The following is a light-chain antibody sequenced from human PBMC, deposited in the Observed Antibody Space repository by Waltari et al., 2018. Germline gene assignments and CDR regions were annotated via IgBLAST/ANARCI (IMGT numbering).Light chain of an antibody. Sequence: QSVLTQSPSASGTPGQRVTISCSGSSSNIGDNVVNWYQQVPGKAPKLLIYRNDQRPSGVPDRFSASKSGTSASLAISGLQSEDEADYHCAAWDDRMNGHWVFGGGTKVTVL. CDR2: RND. J-gene: IGLJ3*02. CDR1: SSNIGDNV. CDR3: AAWDDRMNGHWV. V-gene: IGLV1-44*01.